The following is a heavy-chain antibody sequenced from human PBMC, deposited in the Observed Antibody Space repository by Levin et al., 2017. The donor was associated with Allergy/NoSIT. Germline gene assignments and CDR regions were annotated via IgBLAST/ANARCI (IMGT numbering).Heavy chain of an antibody. Sequence: SETLSLTCTVSGGSISSYYWSWIRQPPGKGLEWIGYIYYSGSTNYNPSLKSRVTTSVDTSKNQFSLKLSSVTAADTAVYYCARHADYGSGSYYNYYYYYYMDVWGKGTTVTVSS. CDR2: IYYSGST. V-gene: IGHV4-59*08. CDR1: GGSISSYY. D-gene: IGHD3-10*01. J-gene: IGHJ6*03. CDR3: ARHADYGSGSYYNYYYYYYMDV.